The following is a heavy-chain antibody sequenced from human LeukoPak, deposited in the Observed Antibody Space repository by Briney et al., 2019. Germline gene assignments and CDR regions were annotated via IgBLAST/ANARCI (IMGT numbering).Heavy chain of an antibody. CDR2: IKQDGSEK. D-gene: IGHD3-3*01. CDR1: GFTFSSYW. Sequence: PGGSLRLSCAASGFTFSSYWMSWVRQAPGKGLEWVANIKQDGSEKYYVDSVKGRFTISRDNAKNSLYLQMNSLRAEDTAVYYCARDPSSDFWSGYYYYYYYYMDLWGKGTTVTVSS. CDR3: ARDPSSDFWSGYYYYYYYYMDL. J-gene: IGHJ6*03. V-gene: IGHV3-7*01.